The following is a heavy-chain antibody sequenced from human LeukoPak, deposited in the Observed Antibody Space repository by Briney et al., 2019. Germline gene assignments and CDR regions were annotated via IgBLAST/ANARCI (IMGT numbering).Heavy chain of an antibody. J-gene: IGHJ1*01. CDR1: GYSISSGYY. CDR2: IYHSGST. Sequence: PSETLSLTCAVSGYSISSGYYWGWIRQPPGKGLEWIGSIYHSGSTYYNPSLKSRVTISVDTSKNQFSLKLSSVTAADTAVYYCARSYYDSSGYYSYEYFQHWGQGTLVTVSS. V-gene: IGHV4-38-2*01. CDR3: ARSYYDSSGYYSYEYFQH. D-gene: IGHD3-22*01.